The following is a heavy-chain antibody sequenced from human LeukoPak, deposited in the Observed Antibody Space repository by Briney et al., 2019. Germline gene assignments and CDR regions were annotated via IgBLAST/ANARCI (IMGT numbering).Heavy chain of an antibody. D-gene: IGHD3-16*02. V-gene: IGHV1-69*06. CDR3: AKRSRLREAGSYRF. Sequence: ASVKVSCKASGVIFGSYAINWVRQAPGQGLEWLGRIIPIFDTPNYAQTFQGRVTISADKSTRTVYMELSSLRPEYTALYYCAKRSRLREAGSYRFWGQGTLVTVSS. CDR2: IIPIFDTP. CDR1: GVIFGSYA. J-gene: IGHJ4*02.